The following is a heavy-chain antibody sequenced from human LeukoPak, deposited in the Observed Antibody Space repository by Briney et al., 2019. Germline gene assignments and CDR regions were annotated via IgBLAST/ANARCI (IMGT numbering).Heavy chain of an antibody. V-gene: IGHV4-59*08. CDR3: ARPADHDSSGYDAFDI. Sequence: SETLSLTCTVSGGSISSYYWSWIRQPPGKGLEWIGYIYYSGSTNYNPSLKSRVTISVDTSKNQFSLKLSSVTAADTAVYYCARPADHDSSGYDAFDIWGQGTMVTVSS. D-gene: IGHD3-22*01. CDR1: GGSISSYY. J-gene: IGHJ3*02. CDR2: IYYSGST.